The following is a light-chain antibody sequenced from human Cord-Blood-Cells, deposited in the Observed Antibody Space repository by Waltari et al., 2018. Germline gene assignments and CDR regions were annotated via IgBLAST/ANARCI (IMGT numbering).Light chain of an antibody. CDR2: GAS. V-gene: IGKV3-15*01. CDR3: QQYNNWPPLNT. CDR1: QSVSSN. J-gene: IGKJ3*01. Sequence: EIVMTQSPPTLSVSPGERATLSCRASQSVSSNLAWYQQKPGQAPRLLIYGASTRATGIPARFSGSGSGTEFTLTISSLQSEDFAVYYCQQYNNWPPLNTFGPGTKVDIK.